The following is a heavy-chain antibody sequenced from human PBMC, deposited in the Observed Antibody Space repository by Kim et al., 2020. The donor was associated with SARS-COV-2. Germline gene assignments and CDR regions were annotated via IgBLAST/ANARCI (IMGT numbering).Heavy chain of an antibody. CDR3: ATGGGTLGYCSGGSCSDY. V-gene: IGHV1-2*06. Sequence: ASVKVSCKASGYTFTGYYMHWVRQAPGQGLEWMGRINPNSGGTNYAQKFQGRVTMTRDTSISTAYMELSRLRSDDTAVYYCATGGGTLGYCSGGSCSDYWGQGTLVTVSS. D-gene: IGHD2-15*01. CDR1: GYTFTGYY. CDR2: INPNSGGT. J-gene: IGHJ4*02.